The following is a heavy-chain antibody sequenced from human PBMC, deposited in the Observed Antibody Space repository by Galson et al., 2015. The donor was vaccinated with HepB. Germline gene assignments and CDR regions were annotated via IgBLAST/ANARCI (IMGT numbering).Heavy chain of an antibody. D-gene: IGHD3-10*01. J-gene: IGHJ4*02. V-gene: IGHV3-11*06. CDR3: ARLLWFGAYYFDY. CDR2: ISSSSSYT. Sequence: SLRLSCAASGFTFSDYYMSWIRQAPGKGLEWVSYISSSSSYTNYADSVKGRFTISRDNAKNSLYLQMNSLRAEDTAVYYCARLLWFGAYYFDYWGQGTLVTVSS. CDR1: GFTFSDYY.